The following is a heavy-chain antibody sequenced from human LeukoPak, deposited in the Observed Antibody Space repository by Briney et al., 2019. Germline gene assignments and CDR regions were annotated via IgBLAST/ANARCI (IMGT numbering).Heavy chain of an antibody. V-gene: IGHV4-30-4*08. CDR1: GGSISSGDYY. CDR2: IYYSGST. J-gene: IGHJ6*03. CDR3: ARDYTPRIVGATSPNYMDV. Sequence: TSQTLSLTCTVSGGSISSGDYYWGWIRQPPGKGLEWIGYIYYSGSTYYNPSLKRRVTISVDTSKNQFSLKLSSVTAADTAVYYCARDYTPRIVGATSPNYMDVWGKGTTVTVSS. D-gene: IGHD1-26*01.